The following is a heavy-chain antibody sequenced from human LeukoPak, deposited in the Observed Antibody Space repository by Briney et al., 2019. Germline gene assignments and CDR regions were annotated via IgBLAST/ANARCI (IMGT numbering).Heavy chain of an antibody. V-gene: IGHV1-18*01. D-gene: IGHD6-19*01. CDR3: ARRLIAVAGPDY. CDR1: GGTFSSYA. CDR2: ISAYNGDT. Sequence: ASVKVSCKASGGTFSSYAITWVRQAPGQGLEWMGWISAYNGDTNYAQKLQGRVTMTTDTSTSTAYMELRSLRSDDTAVYYCARRLIAVAGPDYWGQGTLVTVSS. J-gene: IGHJ4*02.